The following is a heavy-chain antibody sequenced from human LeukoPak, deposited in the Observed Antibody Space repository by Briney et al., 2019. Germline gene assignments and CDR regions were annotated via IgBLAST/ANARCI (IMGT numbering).Heavy chain of an antibody. Sequence: TGGSLRLSCAAPGFTFSTYAMSWVRQAPGKGLEWVSAISGRGVSTSYADSVRGRFTISRDNSKNTLYLQMNSLRAEDTAVYYCAKAASGNWNDVSDYWGQGTLVTVSS. CDR1: GFTFSTYA. D-gene: IGHD1-20*01. CDR2: ISGRGVST. V-gene: IGHV3-23*01. CDR3: AKAASGNWNDVSDY. J-gene: IGHJ4*02.